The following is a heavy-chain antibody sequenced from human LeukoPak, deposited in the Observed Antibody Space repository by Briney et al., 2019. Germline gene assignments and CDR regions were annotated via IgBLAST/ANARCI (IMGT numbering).Heavy chain of an antibody. CDR2: INPSAGIT. CDR3: ARSSNGGSSDY. Sequence: ASVKVSCKASGYTFTSYHMHWVRQAPGQGLDWMGIINPSAGITTYAQKFQGRVAMTKDTSTSTVYMELSSLRSEDTAVYYCARSSNGGSSDYWGQGTLVTVSS. V-gene: IGHV1-46*01. CDR1: GYTFTSYH. J-gene: IGHJ4*02. D-gene: IGHD4-11*01.